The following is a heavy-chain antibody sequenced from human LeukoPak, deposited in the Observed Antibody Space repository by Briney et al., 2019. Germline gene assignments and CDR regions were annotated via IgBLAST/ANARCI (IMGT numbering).Heavy chain of an antibody. CDR2: ISGSGDST. V-gene: IGHV3-23*01. Sequence: GGSLRLSCAASGFTFSNYAMRWVRQAPGKGLEWVSGISGSGDSTYYADSVKGRFTISRDDPHNTLYLQMNSLRAEDTAVYFCARGGVDYYGSGTYYLMYYFDYWGQGALVTVSS. D-gene: IGHD3-10*01. J-gene: IGHJ4*02. CDR1: GFTFSNYA. CDR3: ARGGVDYYGSGTYYLMYYFDY.